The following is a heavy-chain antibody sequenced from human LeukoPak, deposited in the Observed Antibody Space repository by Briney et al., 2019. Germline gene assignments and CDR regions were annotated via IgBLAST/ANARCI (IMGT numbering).Heavy chain of an antibody. Sequence: SVKVSCKASGGTFSSYAISWVRQAPGQGLEWMGGIIPIFGTANYAQKFQGRVTITTDESTSTAYMELSSLRSEDTAVYYCARGGYNWNPGYYSYYMDVWGKGTTVTVSS. CDR1: GGTFSSYA. J-gene: IGHJ6*03. D-gene: IGHD1-20*01. CDR2: IIPIFGTA. V-gene: IGHV1-69*05. CDR3: ARGGYNWNPGYYSYYMDV.